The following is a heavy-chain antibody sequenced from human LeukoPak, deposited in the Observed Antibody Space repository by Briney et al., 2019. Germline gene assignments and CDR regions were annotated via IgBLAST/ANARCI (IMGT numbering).Heavy chain of an antibody. CDR1: GFTFSSYW. J-gene: IGHJ4*02. V-gene: IGHV3-7*05. CDR2: IKEDGSDK. D-gene: IGHD5-24*01. CDR3: ARDTVYNTFDY. Sequence: GGSLRLSCAPSGFTFSSYWMSWGRQAPGKGREWVANIKEDGSDKYYVDSVKGRFTISRDNANNSLYLQINSLRAEDTAVYYCARDTVYNTFDYWGQGTLVTVSS.